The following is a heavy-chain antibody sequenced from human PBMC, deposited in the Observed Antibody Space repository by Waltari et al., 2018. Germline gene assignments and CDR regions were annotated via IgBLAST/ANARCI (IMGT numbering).Heavy chain of an antibody. CDR2: ISYNERNI. Sequence: QVQLVESVGGRVQPGRSLRLSCQASEFTFRSYAMHWVRQAPGKGLEWVAVISYNERNIYYVDSVKGRFTISRDNSKKMLYLQMNSLIIEDTAVYYCARDYCDRTNCHGMDVWGQGTTVTVSS. V-gene: IGHV3-30*04. CDR1: EFTFRSYA. CDR3: ARDYCDRTNCHGMDV. D-gene: IGHD3-22*01. J-gene: IGHJ6*02.